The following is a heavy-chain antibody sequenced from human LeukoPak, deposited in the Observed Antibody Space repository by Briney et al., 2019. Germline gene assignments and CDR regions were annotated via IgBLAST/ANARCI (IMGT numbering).Heavy chain of an antibody. Sequence: GGSLRLSCAASGFTFSSYAMSWVRQAPGKGLEWVSAISGSGGSTYYADSVKGRFTISRENSKNTLYLQMNSLRAEDTAVYYCAKLMEVITVNDAFDIWGQGTMVTVSS. D-gene: IGHD3-10*01. CDR2: ISGSGGST. V-gene: IGHV3-23*01. J-gene: IGHJ3*02. CDR3: AKLMEVITVNDAFDI. CDR1: GFTFSSYA.